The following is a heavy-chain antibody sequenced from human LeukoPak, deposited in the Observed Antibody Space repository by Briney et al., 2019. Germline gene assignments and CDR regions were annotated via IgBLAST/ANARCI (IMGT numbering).Heavy chain of an antibody. V-gene: IGHV3-21*01. D-gene: IGHD1-26*01. J-gene: IGHJ4*02. Sequence: GGSLRLSCAASGFTVSSNYMSWVRQAPGKGLEWVSSISTSSSYIYYADSVKGRFTISRDNAKKSLYLQMNSLRAEDTAVYYCARVETNLVGSNSYLDYWGQGTLVTVSS. CDR3: ARVETNLVGSNSYLDY. CDR2: ISTSSSYI. CDR1: GFTVSSNY.